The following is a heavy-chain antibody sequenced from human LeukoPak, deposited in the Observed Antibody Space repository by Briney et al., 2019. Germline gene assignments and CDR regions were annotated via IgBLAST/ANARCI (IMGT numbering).Heavy chain of an antibody. V-gene: IGHV3-13*01. CDR2: IATAGDT. CDR3: ARGLPNYYYGMDV. CDR1: GFTFSSYD. J-gene: IGHJ6*02. Sequence: PGGSLRLSCAASGFTFSSYDMHWVRQAPGKGLEWVSAIATAGDTYYPGSVKGRFTISREDARNSLYLQMNSLRAGDTAVYYCARGLPNYYYGMDVWGQGTTVTVSS. D-gene: IGHD4-11*01.